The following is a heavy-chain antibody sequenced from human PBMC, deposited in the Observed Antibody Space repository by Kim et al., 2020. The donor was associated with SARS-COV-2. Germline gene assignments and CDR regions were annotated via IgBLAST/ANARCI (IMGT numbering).Heavy chain of an antibody. V-gene: IGHV3-21*01. CDR2: ISTTGSYI. CDR3: TRGNGSGSYYNCGY. CDR1: GFTLSNYN. J-gene: IGHJ4*02. D-gene: IGHD3-10*01. Sequence: GGSLRLSCAASGFTLSNYNMNWVRQAPGKGPEWVSSISTTGSYIYYADSVKGRFTISRDNARNSLFLEMNSLRVEDTAAYYCTRGNGSGSYYNCGYWGQGTLVTVSS.